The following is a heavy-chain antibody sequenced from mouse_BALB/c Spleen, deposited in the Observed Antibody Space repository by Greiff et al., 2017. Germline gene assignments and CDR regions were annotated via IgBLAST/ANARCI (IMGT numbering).Heavy chain of an antibody. V-gene: IGHV1-69*01. J-gene: IGHJ1*01. CDR1: GYTFTDYW. CDR2: IDTSDSYT. CDR3: ARNGYGWYFDV. Sequence: QVQLQQSGAELVMPGASVKMSCKASGYTFTDYWMHWVKQRPGQGLEWIGAIDTSDSYTSYNQKFKGKATLTVDESSSTAYMQLSSLTSEDSAVYYCARNGYGWYFDVWGAGTTVTVSS. D-gene: IGHD2-14*01.